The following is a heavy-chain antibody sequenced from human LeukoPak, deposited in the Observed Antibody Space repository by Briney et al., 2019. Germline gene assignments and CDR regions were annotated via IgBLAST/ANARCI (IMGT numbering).Heavy chain of an antibody. CDR2: ISGSGGTI. V-gene: IGHV3-23*01. CDR3: APYRERRSDY. Sequence: PGWSLRLSCADAGFTVSNYGMSWVRQAPEKGPEWVSSISGSGGTIYYADSVKGRFTVSRDNSKNTQYLQMNSLRVEDTAVYYCAPYRERRSDYWGQGTLVTVSS. J-gene: IGHJ4*02. D-gene: IGHD1-1*01. CDR1: GFTVSNYG.